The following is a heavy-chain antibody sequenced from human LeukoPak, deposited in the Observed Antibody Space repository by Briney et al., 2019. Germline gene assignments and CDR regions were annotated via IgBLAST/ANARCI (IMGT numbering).Heavy chain of an antibody. CDR1: GVSISSGSYY. Sequence: SQTLSLTCTVSGVSISSGSYYWSWIRQPAGKGLEWISRIYTSGSTNYNPSLKSLVTISVDTSKNQFSLKMNYVTAADPAVYYCARGSSIVVIPGALFDIWGQGTMVTVSS. D-gene: IGHD2-2*01. V-gene: IGHV4-61*02. CDR2: IYTSGST. J-gene: IGHJ3*02. CDR3: ARGSSIVVIPGALFDI.